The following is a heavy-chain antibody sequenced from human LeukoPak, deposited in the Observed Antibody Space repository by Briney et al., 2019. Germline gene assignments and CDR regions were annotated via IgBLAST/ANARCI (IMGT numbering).Heavy chain of an antibody. J-gene: IGHJ4*02. D-gene: IGHD3-22*01. CDR3: AKDMRYDSSGYFDY. V-gene: IGHV3-23*01. Sequence: GGSLRLSCAASGFTFSSYAMNWVRQAPGKGLEWVSSISGGSRNIRYADSVKGRFTTSRDNSQNTLYLQMNSLRAEDTAVYYCAKDMRYDSSGYFDYWGQGTLVTVSS. CDR2: ISGGSRNI. CDR1: GFTFSSYA.